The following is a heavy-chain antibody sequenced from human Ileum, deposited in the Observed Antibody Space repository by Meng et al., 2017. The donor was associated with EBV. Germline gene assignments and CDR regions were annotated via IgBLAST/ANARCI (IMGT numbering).Heavy chain of an antibody. CDR2: IYHSGST. CDR3: ASGRDYAWHS. CDR1: GDSISSNNW. J-gene: IGHJ4*02. V-gene: IGHV4-4*02. Sequence: VHLTESAPGLVKLSGPLSLTCSVSGDSISSNNWWSWVRQPPGKGLEWIGEIYHSGSTNYNPSFKSRVTMSVDKSKNQISLNLSSVTAADTAVYYCASGRDYAWHSWGRGTLVTVAS. D-gene: IGHD4-17*01.